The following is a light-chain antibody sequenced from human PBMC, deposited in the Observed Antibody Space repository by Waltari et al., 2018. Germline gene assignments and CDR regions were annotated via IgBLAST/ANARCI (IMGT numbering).Light chain of an antibody. CDR1: SLDVGIYNR. Sequence: QSALTQPPSVSGSPGQSVTISCTGTSLDVGIYNRVSWYQQPPGTAPKIIIYEVNKRPSGVPDRFSGSKSGNTASLTISGLQAEDEADYYCASYATSNTWVFGGGTKLTVL. V-gene: IGLV2-18*02. CDR2: EVN. J-gene: IGLJ3*02. CDR3: ASYATSNTWV.